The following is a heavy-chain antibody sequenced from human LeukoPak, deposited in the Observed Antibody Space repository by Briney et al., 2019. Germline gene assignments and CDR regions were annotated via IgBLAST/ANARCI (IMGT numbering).Heavy chain of an antibody. J-gene: IGHJ5*02. CDR2: ISYDGSNK. CDR3: ARDYGSRRFDP. CDR1: GFTLSSYA. Sequence: GRSLRLSCAASGFTLSSYAMHWVRQAPGKGLEWVAVISYDGSNKYYADSVKGRFTISRDNSKNTLYLQMNSLRAEDTAVYYCARDYGSRRFDPWGQGTLVTVSS. D-gene: IGHD1-26*01. V-gene: IGHV3-30*04.